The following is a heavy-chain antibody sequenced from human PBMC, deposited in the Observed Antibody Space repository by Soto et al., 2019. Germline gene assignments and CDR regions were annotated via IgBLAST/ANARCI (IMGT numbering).Heavy chain of an antibody. V-gene: IGHV1-69*01. CDR2: IIPLFGTA. CDR3: ARSQDSSGYWNNDLDP. D-gene: IGHD3-22*01. CDR1: GGTFNTYT. J-gene: IGHJ5*02. Sequence: QVLLLQSGAEVKKPGSSVKVSCKASGGTFNTYTMTWVRQAPGQGLEWMGGIIPLFGTANYPQKFQGRVTITADESTSTAYMELSSLRSEDTAVYYCARSQDSSGYWNNDLDPWGQGTLVTVSS.